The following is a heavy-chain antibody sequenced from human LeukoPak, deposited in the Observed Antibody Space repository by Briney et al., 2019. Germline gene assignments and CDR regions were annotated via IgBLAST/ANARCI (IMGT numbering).Heavy chain of an antibody. D-gene: IGHD6-19*01. J-gene: IGHJ4*02. CDR1: GGSISSSSYY. V-gene: IGHV4-39*01. CDR2: ISYSGST. Sequence: SETLSLTCTVSGGSISSSSYYWGWIPQPPGKGLEWIGSISYSGSTYYNPSLKSRVTISVDTSKNQFSLNLSSVTAADTAVYYCARHDIIAVAFSYWGQGTLVTVSS. CDR3: ARHDIIAVAFSY.